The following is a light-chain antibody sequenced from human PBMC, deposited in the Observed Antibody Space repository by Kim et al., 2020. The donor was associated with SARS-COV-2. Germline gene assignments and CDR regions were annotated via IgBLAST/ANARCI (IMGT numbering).Light chain of an antibody. V-gene: IGKV2-30*02. J-gene: IGKJ2*03. CDR1: QSLAHREGNTY. CDR2: KVS. CDR3: MQSSHWPYS. Sequence: PASSSCSSRQSLAHREGNTYFDWCQQTPGQTTTRRIYKVSSRESGVPDRFGGSGSGTHFSLTISRVQAEDVSVYYCMQSSHWPYSFGQGTNLEI.